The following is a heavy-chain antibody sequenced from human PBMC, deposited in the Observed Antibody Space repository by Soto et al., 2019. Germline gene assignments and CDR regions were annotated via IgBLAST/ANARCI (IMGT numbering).Heavy chain of an antibody. Sequence: ESGGGVVQPGRSLRLSCAASGFTFSSYGMHWVRQAPGKGLEWVAVIWYDGSNKYYADSVKGRFTISRDNSKNTLYLQMNSLRAEDTAVYYCARERGGGITMMHAPFDCWGQGTLVTVSS. J-gene: IGHJ4*02. CDR2: IWYDGSNK. D-gene: IGHD3-22*01. CDR1: GFTFSSYG. CDR3: ARERGGGITMMHAPFDC. V-gene: IGHV3-33*01.